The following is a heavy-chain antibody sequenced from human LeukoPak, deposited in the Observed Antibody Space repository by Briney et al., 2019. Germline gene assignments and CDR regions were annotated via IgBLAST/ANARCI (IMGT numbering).Heavy chain of an antibody. CDR1: GYTFTSYA. CDR3: ARDQGPYYYDSSGSGFDP. D-gene: IGHD3-22*01. Sequence: VASVKVSCKASGYTFTSYAMHWVRQAPGQRLEWVGWINGGDGNTKYSQKFQGGVTITRDTSASTAYMELSSLRSEDTAVYYCARDQGPYYYDSSGSGFDPWGQGTLVTVSS. CDR2: INGGDGNT. J-gene: IGHJ5*02. V-gene: IGHV1-3*01.